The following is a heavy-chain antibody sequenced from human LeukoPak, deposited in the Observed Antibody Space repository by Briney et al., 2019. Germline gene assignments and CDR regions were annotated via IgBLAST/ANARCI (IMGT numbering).Heavy chain of an antibody. V-gene: IGHV7-4-1*02. CDR3: ARDLVRGVIIRWFDP. J-gene: IGHJ5*02. Sequence: ASVKVSCKASGYTFTSYAMNWVRQAPGQGLEWMGWINTNTGNPTYAQGFTGRFVFSLDTSVSTAYLQISSLKAEDTAVYYCARDLVRGVIIRWFDPWGQGTLVTVSS. D-gene: IGHD3-10*01. CDR2: INTNTGNP. CDR1: GYTFTSYA.